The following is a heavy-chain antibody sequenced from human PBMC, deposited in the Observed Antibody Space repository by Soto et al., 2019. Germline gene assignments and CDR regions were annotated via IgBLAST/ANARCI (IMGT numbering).Heavy chain of an antibody. CDR2: INHSGST. Sequence: SETLSLTCAVYGGSFSGYYWSWIRQPPGKGLEWIGEINHSGSTNYSPSLKSRVTISVDTSKNQFSLKLSSVTAADTAVYYCARGRTDIVVVPAAIIPYYYYGMDVWGQGTTVTVSS. J-gene: IGHJ6*02. CDR1: GGSFSGYY. D-gene: IGHD2-2*02. V-gene: IGHV4-34*01. CDR3: ARGRTDIVVVPAAIIPYYYYGMDV.